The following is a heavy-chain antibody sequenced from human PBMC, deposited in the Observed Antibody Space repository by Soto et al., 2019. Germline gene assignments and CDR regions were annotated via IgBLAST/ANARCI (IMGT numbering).Heavy chain of an antibody. V-gene: IGHV1-69*13. J-gene: IGHJ1*01. Sequence: SVKVSCKASGGTFSSYAISWVRQAPGQGLEWMGGIIPIFGTANYAQKFQGRVTITADESTSTAYMELSSLRSEDTAVYYCASHQDYDSSTPFQHWGQGTLVTVSS. CDR3: ASHQDYDSSTPFQH. D-gene: IGHD3-22*01. CDR2: IIPIFGTA. CDR1: GGTFSSYA.